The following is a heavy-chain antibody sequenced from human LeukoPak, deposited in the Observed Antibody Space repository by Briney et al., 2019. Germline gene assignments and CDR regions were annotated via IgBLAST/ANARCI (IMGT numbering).Heavy chain of an antibody. D-gene: IGHD3-10*01. J-gene: IGHJ3*02. V-gene: IGHV3-30*03. CDR2: ISHDGSNK. CDR1: GFTFSSYG. CDR3: ARSMVRGGYAFDI. Sequence: GRSLRLSCAASGFTFSSYGMHWVRQAPGKGLEWVAVISHDGSNKYYADSVKGRFTISRDNSKNTLYLQMNSLRAEGTAVYYCARSMVRGGYAFDIWGQGTMVTVSS.